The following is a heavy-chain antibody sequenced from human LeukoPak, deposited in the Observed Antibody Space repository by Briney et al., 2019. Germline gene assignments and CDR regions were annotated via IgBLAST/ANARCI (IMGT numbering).Heavy chain of an antibody. CDR3: ARKGYSSSWYGIRSSYYFDY. CDR1: GYTFTGYY. V-gene: IGHV1-2*02. D-gene: IGHD6-13*01. J-gene: IGHJ4*02. CDR2: INPNSGGT. Sequence: ASVKVSCKASGYTFTGYYMHWVRQAPGQGLEWMGWINPNSGGTNYAQKFQGRVTMTRDTSISTAYMELSRLRSDDTAVYYCARKGYSSSWYGIRSSYYFDYWGQGTLVTVSS.